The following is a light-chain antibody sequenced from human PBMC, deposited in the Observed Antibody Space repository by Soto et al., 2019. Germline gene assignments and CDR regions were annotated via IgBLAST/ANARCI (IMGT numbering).Light chain of an antibody. CDR2: DAS. CDR3: QQYGSSPLT. J-gene: IGKJ3*01. CDR1: QSVSSNY. Sequence: EIVLTQSPGTLSLSPGERATLSCRASQSVSSNYLAWYQQKPGQAPRLLIYDASSRATGIPDRFSGSGSGTDFTLTISRLEPEDFAVYYCQQYGSSPLTFGPGTKVDIK. V-gene: IGKV3-20*01.